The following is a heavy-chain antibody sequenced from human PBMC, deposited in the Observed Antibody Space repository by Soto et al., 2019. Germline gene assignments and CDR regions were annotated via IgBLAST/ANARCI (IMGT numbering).Heavy chain of an antibody. CDR2: ISYEGSRK. V-gene: IGHV3-30*18. J-gene: IGHJ6*02. CDR3: PKDHYTFWSDYPAVAHGMDV. CDR1: GFTFSTYG. Sequence: GGSLRLSCAASGFTFSTYGMQWVRRAPGRGLEWVAVISYEGSRKYYADSVKGRFTISRDNPSNTLYLQVNSESADHTGVYYCPKDHYTFWSDYPAVAHGMDVWGQGTTVTVS. D-gene: IGHD3-3*01.